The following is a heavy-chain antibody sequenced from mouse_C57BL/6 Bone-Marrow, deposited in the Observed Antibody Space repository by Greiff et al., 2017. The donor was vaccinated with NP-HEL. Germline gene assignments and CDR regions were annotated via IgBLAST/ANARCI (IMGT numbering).Heavy chain of an antibody. J-gene: IGHJ1*03. D-gene: IGHD1-1*01. CDR3: ARSHYYGSSYWYFDV. Sequence: QVHVKQPGTELVKPGASVKLSCKASGYTFTSYWMHWVKQRPGQCLEWIGNINPSNGGTNYNEKFKSKATLTVDKSSSTAYMQLSSLTSEDSAVYYCARSHYYGSSYWYFDVWGTGTTVTVSS. V-gene: IGHV1-53*01. CDR1: GYTFTSYW. CDR2: INPSNGGT.